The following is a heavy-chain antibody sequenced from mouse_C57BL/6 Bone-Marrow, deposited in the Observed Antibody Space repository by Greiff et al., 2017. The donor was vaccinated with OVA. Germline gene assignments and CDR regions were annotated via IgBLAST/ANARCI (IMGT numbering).Heavy chain of an antibody. CDR1: GFSFNTYA. V-gene: IGHV10-1*01. J-gene: IGHJ1*03. Sequence: EVQGVESGGGLVQPKGSLKLSCAASGFSFNTYAMNWVRQAPGKGLEWVARIRSKSNNYATYYADSVKDRFTISRDDSESMLYLQMNNLKTEDTAMDYCVRHGSRYWYFDVWGTGTTVTVSS. CDR3: VRHGSRYWYFDV. CDR2: IRSKSNNYAT. D-gene: IGHD1-1*01.